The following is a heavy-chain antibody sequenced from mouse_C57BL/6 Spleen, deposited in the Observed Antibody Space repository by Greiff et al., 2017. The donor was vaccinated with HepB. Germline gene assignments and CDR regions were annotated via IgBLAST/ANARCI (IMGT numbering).Heavy chain of an antibody. CDR3: ARNHYDYDGLAY. V-gene: IGHV1-69*01. D-gene: IGHD2-4*01. J-gene: IGHJ3*01. Sequence: QVQLQQPGAELVMPGASVKLSCKASGYTFTSYWMHWVKQRPGQGLEWIGEIDPSDSYTNYNQKFKGKSTLTVDKSSSTAYMQLSSLTSEDSAVYYCARNHYDYDGLAYWGQGTQVTVSA. CDR2: IDPSDSYT. CDR1: GYTFTSYW.